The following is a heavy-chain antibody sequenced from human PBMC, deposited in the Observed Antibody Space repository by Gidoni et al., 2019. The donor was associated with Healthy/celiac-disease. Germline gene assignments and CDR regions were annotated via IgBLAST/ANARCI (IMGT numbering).Heavy chain of an antibody. CDR3: TTELEYYDFWSGYLSRDY. V-gene: IGHV3-15*01. CDR1: GFTFSNAW. Sequence: EVQLVESGGGLVKPGGSLRLSCAASGFTFSNAWMSWVRQAPGKGLEWVGRIKSKTDGGTTDYAAPVKGRFTISRDDSKNTLYLQMNSLKTEDTAVYYCTTELEYYDFWSGYLSRDYWGQGTLVTVSS. J-gene: IGHJ4*02. CDR2: IKSKTDGGTT. D-gene: IGHD3-3*01.